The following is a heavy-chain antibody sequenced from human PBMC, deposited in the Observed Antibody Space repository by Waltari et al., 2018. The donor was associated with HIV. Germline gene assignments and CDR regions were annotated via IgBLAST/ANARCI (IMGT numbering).Heavy chain of an antibody. CDR2: INPNSGGT. J-gene: IGHJ6*02. CDR1: GYTFTGYY. CDR3: ARVTTVTGDSYFYYGMDV. D-gene: IGHD4-17*01. V-gene: IGHV1-2*06. Sequence: QVQLVQSGAEVRKPGASVKVSCKASGYTFTGYYSHWVRHAPGQGLEWMGRINPNSGGTNYAQQFQARGTMTRDTSIGAAYMELSSLRPNDTAVYYCARVTTVTGDSYFYYGMDVWGQGTTVTVSS.